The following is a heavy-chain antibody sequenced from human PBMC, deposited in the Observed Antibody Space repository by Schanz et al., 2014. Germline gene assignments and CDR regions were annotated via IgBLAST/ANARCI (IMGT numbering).Heavy chain of an antibody. Sequence: QVQLVDSGGGLVKPGGSLRLSCAASGFTFSDYYMSWIRQAPGKGLEWVSYVSSSSSYTHYADSVKGRFTISSDNSKSTLYLQMSSLRAEDTAVYYCARPPHDSSGYYPFDYWGQGTLVTVSS. V-gene: IGHV3-11*05. CDR3: ARPPHDSSGYYPFDY. CDR2: VSSSSSYT. J-gene: IGHJ4*02. CDR1: GFTFSDYY. D-gene: IGHD3-22*01.